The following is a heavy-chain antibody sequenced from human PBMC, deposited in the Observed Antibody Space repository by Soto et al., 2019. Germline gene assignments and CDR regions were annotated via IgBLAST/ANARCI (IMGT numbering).Heavy chain of an antibody. CDR3: ARDPIGIFGWFDP. J-gene: IGHJ5*02. D-gene: IGHD3-16*01. CDR1: GFTFSSYS. V-gene: IGHV3-21*01. Sequence: EVQLVESGGGLVKPGGSLRLSCAASGFTFSSYSMNWVRQAPGKGLEWVSSISSSSSYIYYADSVKGRFTISRDNAKNSLYLQMNILRDEDTAVYYCARDPIGIFGWFDPWGQGTLVTVSS. CDR2: ISSSSSYI.